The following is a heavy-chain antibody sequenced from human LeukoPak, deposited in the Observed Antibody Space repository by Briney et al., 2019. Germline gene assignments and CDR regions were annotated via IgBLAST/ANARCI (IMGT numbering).Heavy chain of an antibody. Sequence: PSETLSLTCAVYGGSFSGYYWSWIRQPPGKGLEWIGEINHSGSTNYSPSLKSRVTISVDTSKNQFSLKLSSVTAADTAVYYCARRKAAAGAFDYWGQGTLVTVSS. CDR2: INHSGST. J-gene: IGHJ4*02. D-gene: IGHD6-13*01. CDR3: ARRKAAAGAFDY. V-gene: IGHV4-34*01. CDR1: GGSFSGYY.